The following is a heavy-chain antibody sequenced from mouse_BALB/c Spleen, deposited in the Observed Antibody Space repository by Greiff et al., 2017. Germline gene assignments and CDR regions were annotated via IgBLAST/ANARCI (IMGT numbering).Heavy chain of an antibody. V-gene: IGHV5-9-4*01. J-gene: IGHJ2*01. D-gene: IGHD4-1*01. CDR3: ARVWTGRGARDYFDY. Sequence: EVKLVESGGGLVKPGGSLKLSCAASGFTFSSYAMSWVRQSPEKRLEWVAEISSGGSYTYYPDTVTGRFTISRDNAKNTLYLEMSSLRSEDTAMYYCARVWTGRGARDYFDYWGQGTTLTVSS. CDR2: ISSGGSYT. CDR1: GFTFSSYA.